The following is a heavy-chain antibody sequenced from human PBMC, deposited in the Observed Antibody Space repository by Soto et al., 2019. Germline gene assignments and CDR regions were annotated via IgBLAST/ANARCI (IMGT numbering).Heavy chain of an antibody. V-gene: IGHV1-24*01. CDR3: ATLVGATFAFDI. D-gene: IGHD1-26*01. CDR2: FDPEDGET. CDR1: GYTLTELS. J-gene: IGHJ3*02. Sequence: ASVQVSCKVSGYTLTELSMHWVRQAPGKGLEWMGGFDPEDGETIYAQKFQGRVTMTEDTSTDTAYMELSSLRSEDTAVYYCATLVGATFAFDIWGQGTMVTVSS.